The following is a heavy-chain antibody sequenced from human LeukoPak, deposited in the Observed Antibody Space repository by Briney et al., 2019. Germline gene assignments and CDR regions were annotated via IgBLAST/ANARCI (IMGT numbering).Heavy chain of an antibody. D-gene: IGHD3-22*01. CDR1: GGSISSGGYS. CDR2: IYHSGST. CDR3: ARARRDSSGYYYFDY. V-gene: IGHV4-30-2*01. Sequence: SETLSLTCAVSGGSISSGGYSWSWIRQPPGKGLEWIGYIYHSGSTYYNPSLKSRVTISVDRSKNQFSLKLSSVTAADTAVYYCARARRDSSGYYYFDYWGQGTLVTVSS. J-gene: IGHJ4*02.